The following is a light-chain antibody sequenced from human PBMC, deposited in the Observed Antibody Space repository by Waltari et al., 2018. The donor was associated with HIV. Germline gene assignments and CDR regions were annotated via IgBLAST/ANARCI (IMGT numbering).Light chain of an antibody. J-gene: IGLJ3*02. CDR2: RNN. CDR3: AAWDDSLGGRGL. V-gene: IGLV1-47*01. Sequence: QSVLTQPPSATGTPAPRVTISCSGRRSNIGTNYVHWSQQRPGTTPKLLLYRNNQRPSGVPDRFSASKSGTSASLAIRGLRSEDEGDYYCAAWDDSLGGRGLFGGGTRLTVL. CDR1: RSNIGTNY.